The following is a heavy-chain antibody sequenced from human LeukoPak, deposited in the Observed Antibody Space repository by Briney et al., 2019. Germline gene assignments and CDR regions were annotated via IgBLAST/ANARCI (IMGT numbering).Heavy chain of an antibody. J-gene: IGHJ4*02. CDR1: GFTFSSYA. V-gene: IGHV3-30-3*01. D-gene: IGHD3-3*01. CDR3: ARVLRESYYDFWSGYSSVKSDRGPLDY. Sequence: GGSLRLSCAASGFTFSSYAMHWVRQAPGKGLEWVAVISYDGSNKYYADSVKGRFTISRDNSKNTLYLQMNSLRAEDTAVYYCARVLRESYYDFWSGYSSVKSDRGPLDYWGQGTLVTVSS. CDR2: ISYDGSNK.